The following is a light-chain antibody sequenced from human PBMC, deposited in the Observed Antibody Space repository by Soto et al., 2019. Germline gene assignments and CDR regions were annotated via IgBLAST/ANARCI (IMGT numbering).Light chain of an antibody. J-gene: IGLJ1*01. V-gene: IGLV1-44*01. Sequence: QSVLTQPPSASATPGRRVTISCSGSSSNIGSNTVNWYQQLPGTAPKLLIYSNNQRPSGVPDRFSGSKSGTSASLAISGLQSEDEADYYCAAWDDSLNGYVLGTGTKVTVL. CDR1: SSNIGSNT. CDR2: SNN. CDR3: AAWDDSLNGYV.